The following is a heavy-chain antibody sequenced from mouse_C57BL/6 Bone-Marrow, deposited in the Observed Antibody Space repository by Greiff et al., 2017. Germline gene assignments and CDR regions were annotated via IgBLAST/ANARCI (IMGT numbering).Heavy chain of an antibody. D-gene: IGHD1-1*01. CDR3: ARTTVPYWYFDV. Sequence: QVQLKQPGAELVKPGASVKLSCKASGYTFTSYWMHWVKQRPGQGLEWIGMIHPNSGSTNYNEKFKSKATLTVDKSSSTAYMQLSSLTSEDSAVYYCARTTVPYWYFDVWGTGTTVTVSS. CDR2: IHPNSGST. J-gene: IGHJ1*03. CDR1: GYTFTSYW. V-gene: IGHV1-64*01.